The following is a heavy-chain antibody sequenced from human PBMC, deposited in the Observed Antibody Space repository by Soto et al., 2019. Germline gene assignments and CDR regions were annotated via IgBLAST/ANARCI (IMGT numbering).Heavy chain of an antibody. CDR2: VYHSGST. J-gene: IGHJ4*02. D-gene: IGHD3-16*01. CDR1: GDSISTNHW. Sequence: QVQLQESGPGLVKPSGTLSLTCAVSGDSISTNHWWSWVRQPPGKGLEWIGEVYHSGSTNYSPSLKSRVTISVDLSKNQFSLTLTSVTAADTAVYYCAGSGGGEDYWGQGTLVTVSS. CDR3: AGSGGGEDY. V-gene: IGHV4-4*02.